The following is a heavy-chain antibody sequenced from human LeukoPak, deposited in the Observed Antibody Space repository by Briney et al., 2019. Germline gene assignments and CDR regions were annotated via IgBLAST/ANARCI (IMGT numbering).Heavy chain of an antibody. D-gene: IGHD2-15*01. Sequence: GGSLRLSCAASGFTFSSYWMHWVRQGPGKGLVWVSRINGDGRSTSYADSVKGRFTISRDNAKNTLYLQMNSLRVEDTAVYYCAKDRWYCSGGSCAYFDSWGQGTLVTVSS. CDR3: AKDRWYCSGGSCAYFDS. V-gene: IGHV3-74*01. CDR1: GFTFSSYW. J-gene: IGHJ4*02. CDR2: INGDGRST.